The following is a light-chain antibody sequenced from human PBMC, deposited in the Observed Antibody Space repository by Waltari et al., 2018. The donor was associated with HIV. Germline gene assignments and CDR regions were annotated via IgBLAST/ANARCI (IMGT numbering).Light chain of an antibody. CDR3: SSYTTSSTWV. Sequence: QSALTQPASVSGSPGQSITISCTGTSSDIGGYKYVSWYQQQPGKAPKLMISEVSNRPSGVSNLFSGSKSGNTASLTISGLQAEDEADYYCSSYTTSSTWVFGGGTKLTVL. J-gene: IGLJ3*02. CDR1: SSDIGGYKY. V-gene: IGLV2-14*01. CDR2: EVS.